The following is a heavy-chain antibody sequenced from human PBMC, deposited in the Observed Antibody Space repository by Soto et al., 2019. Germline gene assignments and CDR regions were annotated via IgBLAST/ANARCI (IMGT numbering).Heavy chain of an antibody. CDR3: SISNSYGRGDF. Sequence: QVQLVQSGAEVKKPGSSVRVSCKASGGTLNSYTISWARQAPGQGLEWMGGIIPVFGTTDYAQKFQGRVTITADQSTGTAYLALFSLRSEDTAIYYCSISNSYGRGDFWCQGTLVTVSS. J-gene: IGHJ4*02. CDR2: IIPVFGTT. CDR1: GGTLNSYT. V-gene: IGHV1-69*01. D-gene: IGHD1-1*01.